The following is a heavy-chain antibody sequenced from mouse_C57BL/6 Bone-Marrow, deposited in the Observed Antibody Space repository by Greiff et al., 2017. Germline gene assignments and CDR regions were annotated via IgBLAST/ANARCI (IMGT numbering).Heavy chain of an antibody. CDR3: ARRTGNYFDY. CDR2: ISSGGSYT. V-gene: IGHV5-6*01. CDR1: GFTFSSYG. D-gene: IGHD4-1*01. J-gene: IGHJ2*01. Sequence: EVQVVESGGDLVKPGGSLKLSCAASGFTFSSYGMSWVRQTPDKRLEWVATISSGGSYTYYPDSVKGRFTISRDNAKNTLYLQMSSLKSEDTAMYYCARRTGNYFDYWGQGTTLTVSS.